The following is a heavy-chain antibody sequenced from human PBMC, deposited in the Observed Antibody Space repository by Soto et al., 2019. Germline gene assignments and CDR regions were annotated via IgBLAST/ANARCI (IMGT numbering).Heavy chain of an antibody. CDR3: ARDLVTAPRTRMDY. CDR1: GFTFSSYA. Sequence: VQLLESGGGLVQPGGSLRLSCAASGFTFSSYAMSWVRQAPGKGLEWVAVITGTSDTIYYADSVKGRFTISRDNSKTTLYLLMNSLRAEDTAVYYCARDLVTAPRTRMDYWGQGTLVTVSS. D-gene: IGHD6-13*01. CDR2: ITGTSDTI. J-gene: IGHJ4*02. V-gene: IGHV3-23*01.